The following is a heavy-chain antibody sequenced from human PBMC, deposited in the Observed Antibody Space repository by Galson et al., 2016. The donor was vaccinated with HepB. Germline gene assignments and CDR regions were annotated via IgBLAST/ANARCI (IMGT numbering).Heavy chain of an antibody. D-gene: IGHD2-2*01. CDR2: ISAYNGNT. V-gene: IGHV1-18*01. CDR3: ATEPGPAAMAGYFDY. J-gene: IGHJ4*02. CDR1: GYTFTSYG. Sequence: SVKVSCKASGYTFTSYGISWVRQAPGQGLEWMGWISAYNGNTNYAQKLQGRVTMTTDTSTSTAYMELRSLRSDDAAVYYCATEPGPAAMAGYFDYWGQGTLVTVSS.